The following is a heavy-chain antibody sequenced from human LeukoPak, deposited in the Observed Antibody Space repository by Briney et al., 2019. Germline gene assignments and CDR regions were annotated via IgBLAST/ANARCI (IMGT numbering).Heavy chain of an antibody. CDR2: IYYSGST. V-gene: IGHV4-59*08. Sequence: SETLSLTCTVSGGSISSYYWSWIRQPPGKGLEWIGYIYYSGSTNHNPSLKSRVTISVDTSKNQFSLKLSSVTAADTAVYYCARLGYSYGSYYYYMDVWGKGTTVTVSS. D-gene: IGHD5-18*01. CDR1: GGSISSYY. J-gene: IGHJ6*03. CDR3: ARLGYSYGSYYYYMDV.